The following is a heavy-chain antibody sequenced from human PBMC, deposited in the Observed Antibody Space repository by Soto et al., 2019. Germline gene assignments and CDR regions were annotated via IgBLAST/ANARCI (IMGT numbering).Heavy chain of an antibody. Sequence: ASVKVSCKASGYTFTSYAMHWVRQAPGQRLEWMGWINAGNGNTKYSQKFHGRVTITRDTSASTAYMELSSLRSEDTAVYYCARGGRYCSGGSCYYFDYWGQGTLVTVSS. CDR3: ARGGRYCSGGSCYYFDY. D-gene: IGHD2-15*01. V-gene: IGHV1-3*01. CDR2: INAGNGNT. J-gene: IGHJ4*02. CDR1: GYTFTSYA.